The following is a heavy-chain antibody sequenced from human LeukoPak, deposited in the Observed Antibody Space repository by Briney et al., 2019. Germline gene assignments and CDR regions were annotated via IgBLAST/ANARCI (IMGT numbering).Heavy chain of an antibody. CDR1: GFTFSSYA. CDR2: ISGSGGST. CDR3: AKDHLPYYYDSSGYRHPSDY. Sequence: GGSLRLSCAASGFTFSSYAMSWVRQAPGKGPEWVSAISGSGGSTYYADSVKGRFTISRDNSKNTLYLQMNSLRAEDTAVYYCAKDHLPYYYDSSGYRHPSDYWGQGTLVTVSS. J-gene: IGHJ4*02. V-gene: IGHV3-23*01. D-gene: IGHD3-22*01.